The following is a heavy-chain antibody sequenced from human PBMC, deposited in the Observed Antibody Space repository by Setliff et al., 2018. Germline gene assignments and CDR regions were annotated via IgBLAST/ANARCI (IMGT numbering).Heavy chain of an antibody. CDR3: ARDLPVVT. J-gene: IGHJ5*02. CDR2: ISGSGNKT. V-gene: IGHV3-23*01. Sequence: PGGSLRLSCTASGLTFGDYAMGWVRQAPGKGLQWVASISGSGNKTFHADSVKGRFTISRDNSKNTLYLQMNGLRVDDSAVYHCARDLPVVTWGQGTLVTVSS. CDR1: GLTFGDYA. D-gene: IGHD2-15*01.